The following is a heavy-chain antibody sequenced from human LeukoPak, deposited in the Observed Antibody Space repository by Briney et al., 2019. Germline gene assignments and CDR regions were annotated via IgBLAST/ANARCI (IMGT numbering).Heavy chain of an antibody. V-gene: IGHV1-18*01. CDR2: ISAYNGNT. D-gene: IGHD3-10*01. CDR3: ARAPGGLLLWFGEKFDY. J-gene: IGHJ4*02. CDR1: GYTFTSYG. Sequence: ASVTVSCKAPGYTFTSYGISWVRQAPGQGLEWMGWISAYNGNTNYAQKLQGRVTMTTDTSATTAYMELRSLRSDDTAVYYCARAPGGLLLWFGEKFDYWGQGTLVTVSS.